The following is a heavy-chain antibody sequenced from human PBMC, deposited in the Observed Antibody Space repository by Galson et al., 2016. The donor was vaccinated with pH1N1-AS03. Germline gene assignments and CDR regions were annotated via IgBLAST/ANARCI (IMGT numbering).Heavy chain of an antibody. Sequence: SLRLSCAASGFNFAIYGMHWLRRAPGRGLEWVAVIKYDGTETDYAESVKGRFTISRDNSKNTLYLQMKNVRAEDTAVYYCATGWGSGIHVSTFNHWGQGTLVSGSP. CDR1: GFNFAIYG. CDR2: IKYDGTET. CDR3: ATGWGSGIHVSTFNH. J-gene: IGHJ4*02. V-gene: IGHV3-33*01. D-gene: IGHD3-16*01.